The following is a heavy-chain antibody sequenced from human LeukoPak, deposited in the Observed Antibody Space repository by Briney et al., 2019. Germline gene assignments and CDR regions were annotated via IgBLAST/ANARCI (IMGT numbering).Heavy chain of an antibody. V-gene: IGHV1-18*01. D-gene: IGHD3-22*01. CDR1: GYAFTNYG. CDR2: ISAYNTNT. Sequence: ASVKISCKASGYAFTNYGITWVRQAPGQGLEWMGWISAYNTNTNYAQKLQGRVTMTTDTSTSTAYMELRSLRSDDTAVYYCARVVLDHYYDSSGYLGPLDYWGQGTLVTVSS. CDR3: ARVVLDHYYDSSGYLGPLDY. J-gene: IGHJ4*02.